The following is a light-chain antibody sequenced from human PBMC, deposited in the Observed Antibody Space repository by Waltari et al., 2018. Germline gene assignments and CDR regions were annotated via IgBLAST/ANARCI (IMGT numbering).Light chain of an antibody. J-gene: IGKJ5*01. Sequence: DIQMTQSPSSLSTSVGDRVTISCRASYNVDVFLNWYQQKPGKAPKLLIYGASSLQSGVPSRFSGSGSGTDFTLTISSLQPEDFATYYCQQFKSYPRTFGQGTRLE. CDR1: YNVDVF. CDR2: GAS. V-gene: IGKV1-39*01. CDR3: QQFKSYPRT.